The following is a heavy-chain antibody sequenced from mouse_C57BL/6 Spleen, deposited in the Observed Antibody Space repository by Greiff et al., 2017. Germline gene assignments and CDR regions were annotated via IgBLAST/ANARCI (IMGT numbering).Heavy chain of an antibody. CDR3: ASGIYYDYGWFAY. D-gene: IGHD2-4*01. CDR1: GYSFTGYY. CDR2: INPSTGGT. Sequence: EVQGVESGPELVKPGASVKISCKASGYSFTGYYMHWVKQSSEKSLEWIGEINPSTGGTSYNQKFKGKATLTVDKSSSTAYMQLKSLTSEDSAVYYCASGIYYDYGWFAYWGQGTLVTVSA. J-gene: IGHJ3*01. V-gene: IGHV1-43*01.